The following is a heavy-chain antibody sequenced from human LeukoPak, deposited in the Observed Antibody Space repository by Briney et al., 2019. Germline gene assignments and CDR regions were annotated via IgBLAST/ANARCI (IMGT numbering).Heavy chain of an antibody. CDR3: ARRYSSSWYEGNYFDY. D-gene: IGHD6-13*01. CDR2: IYPGDSDT. Sequence: GESLKISCKGSGYSFTNYWIGWVRQMPGKGLEWMGIIYPGDSDTRYSPSFQGQVTISADKSIGTAYLQWRSLKASDTAMYYCARRYSSSWYEGNYFDYWGQGTLVTVSS. J-gene: IGHJ4*02. V-gene: IGHV5-51*01. CDR1: GYSFTNYW.